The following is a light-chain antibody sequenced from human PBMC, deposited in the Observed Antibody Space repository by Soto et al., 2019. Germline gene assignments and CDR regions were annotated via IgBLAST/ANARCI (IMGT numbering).Light chain of an antibody. J-gene: IGKJ4*01. CDR1: QSLLYSSNNKNY. Sequence: DIVMTQSPDSLAVSLGERATINCKSSQSLLYSSNNKNYLAWYQQKPGQHPKLLIYWASTRESGVPDRFSGSGSGTDFTLTINSLQAEDVAVYYCQQYYSTLALTFGGGTKVEIK. V-gene: IGKV4-1*01. CDR3: QQYYSTLALT. CDR2: WAS.